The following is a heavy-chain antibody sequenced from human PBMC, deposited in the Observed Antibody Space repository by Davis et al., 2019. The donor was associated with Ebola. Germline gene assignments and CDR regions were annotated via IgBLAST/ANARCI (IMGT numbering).Heavy chain of an antibody. V-gene: IGHV1-18*01. CDR3: ARDYYGSGSSDY. CDR1: GYTFKSYE. D-gene: IGHD3-10*01. CDR2: ISGHNGNA. J-gene: IGHJ4*02. Sequence: ASVKVSCKASGYTFKSYEISWVRQAPGQGLEWMGWISGHNGNANYAQKFKGRVAMTTDTSTSTVYMELRSLRPDDTAVYYCARDYYGSGSSDYWGQGTLVTVSS.